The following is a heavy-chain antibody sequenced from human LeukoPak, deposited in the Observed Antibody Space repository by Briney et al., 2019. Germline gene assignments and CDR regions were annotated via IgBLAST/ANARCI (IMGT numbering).Heavy chain of an antibody. D-gene: IGHD2-2*02. J-gene: IGHJ6*02. CDR3: ARGEVVVVPAAIAPYYYYYGMDV. CDR1: GGTFGSYA. V-gene: IGHV1-69*01. CDR2: IIPIFGTA. Sequence: SVTVSFTASGGTFGSYAISWVRQAPGQGLEWMGGIIPIFGTANYAQKFQGRVTITADESTSTAYMELSSLRSEDTAVYYCARGEVVVVPAAIAPYYYYYGMDVWGQGTTVTVSS.